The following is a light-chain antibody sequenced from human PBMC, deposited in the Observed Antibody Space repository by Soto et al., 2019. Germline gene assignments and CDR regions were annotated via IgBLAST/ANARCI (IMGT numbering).Light chain of an antibody. CDR3: CSSVGSYV. CDR2: EVT. CDR1: SSDVENYKL. V-gene: IGLV2-23*02. Sequence: QSALNQPASVSGSPGQSVTISCTATSSDVENYKLVSWYQQHPGKAPKLIIYEVTKRPSGVSNRFSGSKSANTASLTISRLQPEDEADYYCCSSVGSYVFGTGTKLTVL. J-gene: IGLJ1*01.